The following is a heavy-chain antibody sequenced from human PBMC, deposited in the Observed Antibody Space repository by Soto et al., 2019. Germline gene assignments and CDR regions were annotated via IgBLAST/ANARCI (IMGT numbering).Heavy chain of an antibody. CDR2: IYPGDSDT. V-gene: IGHV5-51*01. J-gene: IGHJ4*02. CDR1: GYSFTSYW. D-gene: IGHD3-22*01. Sequence: GESLKISCKGSGYSFTSYWIGWVRQMPGKGLEWMGIIYPGDSDTRYSPAFQGQVTISADKFISTAYLQWSSLKASDTAMYYCARRGEVGYYYDSSPGRGGLGFDYWGQGTLVTVSS. CDR3: ARRGEVGYYYDSSPGRGGLGFDY.